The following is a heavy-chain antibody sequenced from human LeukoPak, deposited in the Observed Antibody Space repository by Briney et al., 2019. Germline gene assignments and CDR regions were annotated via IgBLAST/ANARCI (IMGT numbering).Heavy chain of an antibody. Sequence: PSEALSLICTVSGGSISSGTYYWSWIRQPAGKGLEWIGRIYTSGSTNYNPSLKSRVTISVDTSKNQFSLKLSSVTAADTAVYYCARAGGRQLLDYWGQGTLVTVSS. J-gene: IGHJ4*02. V-gene: IGHV4-61*02. CDR1: GGSISSGTYY. CDR2: IYTSGST. CDR3: ARAGGRQLLDY. D-gene: IGHD3-16*01.